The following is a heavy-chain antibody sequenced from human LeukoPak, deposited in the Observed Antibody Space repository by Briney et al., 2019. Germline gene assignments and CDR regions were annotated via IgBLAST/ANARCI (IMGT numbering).Heavy chain of an antibody. J-gene: IGHJ4*02. D-gene: IGHD4-11*01. CDR2: INHSEST. V-gene: IGHV4-34*01. Sequence: SETLSLTCAVYGGSFSGYHWSWIRQPPGKGLEWIGVINHSESTNYNPSLKSRVTISVDTSKNQFSLKLSSVTAADTAVYYCARGWGLQYNYWGQGTLVTVSS. CDR1: GGSFSGYH. CDR3: ARGWGLQYNY.